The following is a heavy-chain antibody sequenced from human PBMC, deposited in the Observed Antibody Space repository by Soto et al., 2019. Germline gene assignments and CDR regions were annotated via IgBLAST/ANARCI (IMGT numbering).Heavy chain of an antibody. D-gene: IGHD3-22*01. CDR3: ASSITMIVVVITTAPDAFDI. Sequence: GASVKVSCKVSGYTLTELCMHWVRQAPGKGLEWMGGFDPEDGETIYAQKFQGRVTMTEDTSTDTAYMELSSLRSEDTAVYYCASSITMIVVVITTAPDAFDIWGQGAMVTVSS. V-gene: IGHV1-24*01. CDR2: FDPEDGET. CDR1: GYTLTELC. J-gene: IGHJ3*02.